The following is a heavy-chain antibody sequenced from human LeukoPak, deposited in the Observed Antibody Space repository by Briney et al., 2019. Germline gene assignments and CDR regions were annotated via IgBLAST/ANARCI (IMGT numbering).Heavy chain of an antibody. CDR3: ARVTVGYDILTGYWEYGMDV. Sequence: SETLSLTCAVYGGSFSGYYWSWIRQPPGKGLEWLGEINHSGSTNYNPSLKSRVTISVDTSKNQFSLKLSSVTAADTAVYYCARVTVGYDILTGYWEYGMDVWGKGTTVTVSS. J-gene: IGHJ6*04. V-gene: IGHV4-34*01. CDR1: GGSFSGYY. CDR2: INHSGST. D-gene: IGHD3-9*01.